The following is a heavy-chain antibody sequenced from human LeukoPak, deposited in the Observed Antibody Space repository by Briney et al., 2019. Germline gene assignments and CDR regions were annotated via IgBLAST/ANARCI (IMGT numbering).Heavy chain of an antibody. CDR2: ISSSSSYI. D-gene: IGHD5-12*01. CDR3: ARVSGKWPRGYFDY. J-gene: IGHJ4*02. V-gene: IGHV3-21*01. CDR1: GFTFSSYS. Sequence: PGGSLRLSCAASGFTFSSYSMNWVRQAPGKGLEWVSSISSSSSYIYYADSVKGRFTISRDNAKNSLYLQMNSVRAEDTAVYYCARVSGKWPRGYFDYWGQGTLVTVSS.